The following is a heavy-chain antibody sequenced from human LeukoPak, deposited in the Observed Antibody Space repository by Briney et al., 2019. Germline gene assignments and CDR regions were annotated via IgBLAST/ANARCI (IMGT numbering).Heavy chain of an antibody. CDR3: AKDNLTYYYDSSGHWGVDY. D-gene: IGHD3-22*01. CDR1: GFTFSSYG. Sequence: GGSLRLSCAASGFTFSSYGMHWVRQAPGKGLEWVAVIWYDGSNKYYADSVKGRFTISRDNSKNTLYLQMNSLRAEDTAVYYCAKDNLTYYYDSSGHWGVDYWGQGTLVTVSS. CDR2: IWYDGSNK. J-gene: IGHJ4*02. V-gene: IGHV3-30*02.